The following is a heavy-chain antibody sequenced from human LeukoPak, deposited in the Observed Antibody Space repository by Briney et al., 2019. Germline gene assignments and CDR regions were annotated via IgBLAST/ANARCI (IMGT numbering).Heavy chain of an antibody. CDR3: ARESLAYGSGSKSDP. CDR1: GFTFSSYS. D-gene: IGHD3-10*01. V-gene: IGHV3-21*01. Sequence: GGSLRLSCAASGFTFSSYSMNWVRQAPGKGLEWVSSISSSSSYIYYADSVKGRFTISRDNAKNSLYLQMNSLRAEDTAVYYCARESLAYGSGSKSDPWGQGTLVTVSS. CDR2: ISSSSSYI. J-gene: IGHJ5*02.